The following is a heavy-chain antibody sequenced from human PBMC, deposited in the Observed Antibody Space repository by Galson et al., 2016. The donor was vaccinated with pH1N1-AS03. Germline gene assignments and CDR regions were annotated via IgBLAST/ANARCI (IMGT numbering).Heavy chain of an antibody. CDR2: VFYTGAT. J-gene: IGHJ6*02. Sequence: SLTCTVSRGSVNTDDYFWTWIRQPPGKGLEWIGHVFYTGATNYNPSVKGRVTISIDTSNNKFSLRLNSVSASDTAVYYCARDASGLDVWGQGTTVTVS. V-gene: IGHV4-61*08. CDR1: RGSVNTDDYF. CDR3: ARDASGLDV.